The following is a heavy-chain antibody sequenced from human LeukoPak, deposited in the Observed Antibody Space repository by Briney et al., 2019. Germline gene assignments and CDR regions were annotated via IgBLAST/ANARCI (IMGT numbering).Heavy chain of an antibody. D-gene: IGHD3-3*01. CDR3: ARDKPRVLRFLVWAFYGMDV. J-gene: IGHJ6*02. Sequence: GGSLRLSCAASGFTFSSYEMNWVRQAPGKGLEWVSYISSSGSTIYYADSVKGRFTISRDNAKNSLYLQMNSLRAEDTAVYYCARDKPRVLRFLVWAFYGMDVWGQGTTVTVSS. V-gene: IGHV3-48*03. CDR2: ISSSGSTI. CDR1: GFTFSSYE.